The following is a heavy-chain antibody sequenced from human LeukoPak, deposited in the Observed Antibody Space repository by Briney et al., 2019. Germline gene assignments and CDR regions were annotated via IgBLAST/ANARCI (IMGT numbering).Heavy chain of an antibody. V-gene: IGHV3-21*04. CDR1: GFTFSSYS. D-gene: IGHD3-10*01. J-gene: IGHJ6*02. CDR3: ATDYGSGSYLGLYYYYYGMDV. CDR2: ISSSSSYI. Sequence: GGSLRLSCAASGFTFSSYSMNWVRQAPGKGLEWVSSISSSSSYIYYADSVKGRFTISRDNSKNTLYLQMNSLRAEDTAVYYCATDYGSGSYLGLYYYYYGMDVWGQGTTVTVSS.